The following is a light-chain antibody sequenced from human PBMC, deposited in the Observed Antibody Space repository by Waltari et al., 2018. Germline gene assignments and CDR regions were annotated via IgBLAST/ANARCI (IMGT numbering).Light chain of an antibody. V-gene: IGLV6-57*04. J-gene: IGLJ7*01. CDR1: SGNIASSY. Sequence: NFLLTQPPSVSESPGKTVTLTCSRNSGNIASSYLKWHQQRPGSAPNTIIYEGNRKSFGVPERFSGSIDMSSNSASRSISGLQAEDEADYYCQSYDRSSLVFGGGTHLTVL. CDR3: QSYDRSSLV. CDR2: EGN.